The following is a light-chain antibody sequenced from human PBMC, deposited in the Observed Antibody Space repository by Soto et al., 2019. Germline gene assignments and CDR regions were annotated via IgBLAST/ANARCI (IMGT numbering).Light chain of an antibody. CDR2: GDN. J-gene: IGLJ2*01. V-gene: IGLV1-40*01. CDR1: SSNIGSFYD. CDR3: QSYDNSLNHVV. Sequence: QSVLTQPPSVSGAPGQSVTIPCTGSSSNIGSFYDVHWYQQLPGTVPKLLIYGDNNRPSGVPDRFSGSKSGTAATQAITGLQAEDEADYYCQSYDNSLNHVVFGGGTKLTVL.